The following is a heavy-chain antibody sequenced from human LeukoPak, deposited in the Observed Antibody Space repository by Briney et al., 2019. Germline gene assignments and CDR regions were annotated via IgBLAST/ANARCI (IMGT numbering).Heavy chain of an antibody. CDR1: GYTLTELS. J-gene: IGHJ4*02. CDR3: ATDPSVLILRYFDWLNY. D-gene: IGHD3-9*01. CDR2: FDPEDGET. V-gene: IGHV1-24*01. Sequence: ASVKVSCTVSGYTLTELSMHWVRQAPGKGLGWMGGFDPEDGETIYAQKFQGRVTMTEDTSTDTAYMELSSMRSEDTAVYYCATDPSVLILRYFDWLNYWGQGTLVTVSS.